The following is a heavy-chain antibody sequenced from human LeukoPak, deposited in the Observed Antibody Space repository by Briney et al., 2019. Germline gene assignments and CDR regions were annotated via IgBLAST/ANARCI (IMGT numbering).Heavy chain of an antibody. V-gene: IGHV3-7*03. Sequence: GGSLRLSCAASGFIFSNYWMTWVRQTPGKGLEWVANIKEDGNEIFYVDSVKGRFTISRDNAENSLYLQVNSLRAEDTAVYYCARVYSSSSGKNAFDIWGQGTMVTVSS. CDR3: ARVYSSSSGKNAFDI. CDR2: IKEDGNEI. CDR1: GFIFSNYW. J-gene: IGHJ3*02. D-gene: IGHD6-6*01.